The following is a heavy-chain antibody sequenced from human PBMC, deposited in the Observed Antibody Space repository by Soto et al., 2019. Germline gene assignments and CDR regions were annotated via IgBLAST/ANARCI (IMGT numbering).Heavy chain of an antibody. D-gene: IGHD5-12*01. CDR3: AKSGPTGGYDSGATPLNWFDP. V-gene: IGHV4-34*01. J-gene: IGHJ5*02. CDR2: INHSGST. Sequence: PSETLSLTCAVYGGSFSGYYWSWIRQPPGKGLEWIGEINHSGSTTYNPSLKSRVTISVDTSKNQFSLKLSSVTAADTAVYYCAKSGPTGGYDSGATPLNWFDPWGQGTLVTVSS. CDR1: GGSFSGYY.